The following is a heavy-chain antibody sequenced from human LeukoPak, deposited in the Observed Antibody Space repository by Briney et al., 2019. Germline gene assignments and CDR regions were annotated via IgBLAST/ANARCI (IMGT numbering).Heavy chain of an antibody. CDR2: IIPILGIA. D-gene: IGHD1-26*01. V-gene: IGHV1-69*02. Sequence: GASVKVSCKASGGTFSSYTISWVRQAPGQGLEWMGRIIPILGIANYAQKFQGRVTITADTSTDTAYMELSSLRSEDTAVYYCATQPTSGSYWGYDAFDIWGQGTMVTVSS. CDR1: GGTFSSYT. J-gene: IGHJ3*02. CDR3: ATQPTSGSYWGYDAFDI.